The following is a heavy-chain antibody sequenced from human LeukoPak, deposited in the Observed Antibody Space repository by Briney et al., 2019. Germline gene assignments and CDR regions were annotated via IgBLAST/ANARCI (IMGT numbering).Heavy chain of an antibody. CDR2: INHSGST. J-gene: IGHJ5*02. CDR1: GGSFSGYY. D-gene: IGHD3-9*01. Sequence: SETLSLTCAVYGGSFSGYYWSWIRQPPGKGLEWIGEINHSGSTNYNPSLKSRVTISVDTSKNQFSLKLSSVTAADTAVYYCARLRAFDWLYPFDPWGQGTLVTVSS. V-gene: IGHV4-34*01. CDR3: ARLRAFDWLYPFDP.